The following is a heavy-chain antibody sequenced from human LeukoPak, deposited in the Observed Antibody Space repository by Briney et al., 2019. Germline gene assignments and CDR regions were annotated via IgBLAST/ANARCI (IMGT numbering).Heavy chain of an antibody. V-gene: IGHV3-74*03. CDR1: GFTFSSYW. Sequence: PGGSLRLSCAASGFTFSSYWMHWVRQAPGKGLVWVSRINNDGSSTTYADSVKGRFTISRDNAKNTLYLQMNSLRVEDTAVYYCVRDKEYGDYPFDYWGQGTLVTVSS. CDR3: VRDKEYGDYPFDY. J-gene: IGHJ4*02. D-gene: IGHD4-17*01. CDR2: INNDGSST.